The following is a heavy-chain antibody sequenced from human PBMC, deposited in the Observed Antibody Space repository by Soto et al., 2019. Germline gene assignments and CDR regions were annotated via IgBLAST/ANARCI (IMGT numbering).Heavy chain of an antibody. CDR2: ISGSGGST. V-gene: IGHV3-23*01. J-gene: IGHJ6*02. CDR1: GFTFSSYA. D-gene: IGHD3-3*01. Sequence: EVQLLESGGGLVQPGGSLRLSCAASGFTFSSYAMSWVRQAPGKGLEWVSAISGSGGSTYYADSVKGRFTISRDNSKNTLYLQMNSLRAEDTAVYYCAKYHWGETYYDFWSGYYPPYYGMDVWGQGTTVTVSS. CDR3: AKYHWGETYYDFWSGYYPPYYGMDV.